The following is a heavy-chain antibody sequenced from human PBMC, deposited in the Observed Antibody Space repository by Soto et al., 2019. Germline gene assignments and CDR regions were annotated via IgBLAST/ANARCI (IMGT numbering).Heavy chain of an antibody. CDR2: INHSGST. CDR3: ARGGERAARLRKDAFDI. CDR1: GGSFSGYY. Sequence: QVQLQQWGAGLLKPSETLSLTCAVYGGSFSGYYWSWIRQPPGKGLEWIGEINHSGSTNYNPSIKSRVTISVDTSKNQFSLKLSSVTAADTAVYYCARGGERAARLRKDAFDIWGQGTMVTVSS. D-gene: IGHD6-6*01. V-gene: IGHV4-34*01. J-gene: IGHJ3*02.